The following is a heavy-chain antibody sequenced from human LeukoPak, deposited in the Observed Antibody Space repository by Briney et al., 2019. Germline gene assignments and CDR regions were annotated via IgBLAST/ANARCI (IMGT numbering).Heavy chain of an antibody. CDR2: IYSGGST. V-gene: IGHV3-53*01. J-gene: IGHJ4*02. D-gene: IGHD3-22*01. CDR1: GFTVSSNY. Sequence: PGGSLRLSCAASGFTVSSNYMSWVRQAPGKGLEWVSVIYSGGSTYYADSAKGRFTISRDNSKNTLYLQMNSLRAEDTAVYYCAGTTYYYDSSGYDPIDYWGQGTLVTVSS. CDR3: AGTTYYYDSSGYDPIDY.